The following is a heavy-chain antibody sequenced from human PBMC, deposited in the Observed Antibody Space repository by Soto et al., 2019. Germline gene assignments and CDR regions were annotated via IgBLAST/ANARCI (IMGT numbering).Heavy chain of an antibody. CDR2: IIPILGIA. V-gene: IGHV1-69*02. CDR1: GGTFSSYT. Sequence: QVQLVQSGAEVKKPGSSVKVSCKASGGTFSSYTISWVRQAPGQGLEWMGRIIPILGIANYAQKFQGRVTITGEKPTSTAYMGLGGPRSEDTAVYYCASERGGPWNGSGRTTGDYWGQETLVTVSS. CDR3: ASERGGPWNGSGRTTGDY. D-gene: IGHD3-10*01. J-gene: IGHJ4*02.